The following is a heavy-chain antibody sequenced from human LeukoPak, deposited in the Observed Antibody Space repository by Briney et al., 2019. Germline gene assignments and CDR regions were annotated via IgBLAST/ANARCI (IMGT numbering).Heavy chain of an antibody. J-gene: IGHJ4*02. CDR1: GFTFSSYA. CDR2: ISGTGGST. V-gene: IGHV3-23*01. CDR3: ASSYSSAN. Sequence: GGSLRLSCAASGFTFSSYAMSWVRQAPGKGLEWVSTISGTGGSTDYADSVKGRFTVSRDNSQNTLYLQMNSLRAEDTAVYYCASSYSSANWGQGTLVTVSS. D-gene: IGHD6-19*01.